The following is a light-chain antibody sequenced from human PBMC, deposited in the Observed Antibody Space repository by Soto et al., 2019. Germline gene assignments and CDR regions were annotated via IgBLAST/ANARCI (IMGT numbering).Light chain of an antibody. Sequence: QSALTQSASVSGSPGQSITISCTGTSSDVGYYNYVSWYQQHPGRAPKLVIYEVSERPSGVSNRFSGSKSGNTASLTISGLQAEDEADYYCSSYAGSNNLHVLFGGGTKVTVL. J-gene: IGLJ2*01. V-gene: IGLV2-14*01. CDR1: SSDVGYYNY. CDR2: EVS. CDR3: SSYAGSNNLHVL.